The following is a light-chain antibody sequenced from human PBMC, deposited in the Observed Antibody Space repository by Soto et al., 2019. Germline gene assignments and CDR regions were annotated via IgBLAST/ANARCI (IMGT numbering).Light chain of an antibody. J-gene: IGKJ5*01. CDR1: QDVSSN. Sequence: EMVVTQSPATLSVSPGERATLSCRASQDVSSNLAWYQQKPGQAPSLLIYGASARATGTPARFSGSGSGTEFTLTISSLQSEDYAVYYCQYYGNSRITFGQGTRLEIK. V-gene: IGKV3-15*01. CDR3: QYYGNSRIT. CDR2: GAS.